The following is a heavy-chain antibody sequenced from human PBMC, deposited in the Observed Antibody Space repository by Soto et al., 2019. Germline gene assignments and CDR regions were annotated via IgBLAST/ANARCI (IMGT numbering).Heavy chain of an antibody. J-gene: IGHJ5*02. CDR1: GFTFSSYW. V-gene: IGHV3-74*01. D-gene: IGHD1-1*01. CDR2: INTDGSRT. CDR3: XXVRTXXXXXFDP. Sequence: EVQLXXSXXGLVQPXXXLXLSCAASGFTFSSYWMHWVRQAPGKGLVWVSRINTDGSRTSYADSVKGRXXXXXXXXXXXXXXXXXXXXXXXXXXXXCXXVRTXXXXXFDPWGQGTL.